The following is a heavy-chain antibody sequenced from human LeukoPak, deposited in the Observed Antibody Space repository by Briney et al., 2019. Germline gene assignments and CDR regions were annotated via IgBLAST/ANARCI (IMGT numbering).Heavy chain of an antibody. CDR3: ARVPHEFDY. V-gene: IGHV1-46*01. J-gene: IGHJ4*02. CDR1: GYTFTSYA. CDR2: INPSGGST. Sequence: GASVKVSCKASGYTFTSYAMNWVRQAPGQGLEWMGIINPSGGSTSYAQKFQGRVTMTRDMSTSTVYMELSSLRSEDTAVYYCARVPHEFDYWGQGTLVTVSS.